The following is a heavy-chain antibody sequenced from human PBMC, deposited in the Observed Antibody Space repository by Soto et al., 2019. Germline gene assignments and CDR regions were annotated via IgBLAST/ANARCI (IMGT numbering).Heavy chain of an antibody. V-gene: IGHV4-31*03. J-gene: IGHJ6*02. CDR2: IYYSGST. CDR3: ARGKRDSYGYRSYYYGMDV. CDR1: GGSISSGGYY. D-gene: IGHD5-18*01. Sequence: SETLSLTCTVSGGSISSGGYYWNWIRQHPGKGLEWIGYIYYSGSTNYNPSLKSRVTVSLDTSKNQFSLKLSSVTAADTAVYYCARGKRDSYGYRSYYYGMDVWGQGTTVTVSS.